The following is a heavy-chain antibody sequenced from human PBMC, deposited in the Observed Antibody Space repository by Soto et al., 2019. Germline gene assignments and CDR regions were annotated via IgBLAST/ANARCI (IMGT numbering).Heavy chain of an antibody. CDR2: ISWNGNFT. J-gene: IGHJ4*02. CDR3: VGGSXLD. CDR1: GYSFEDYS. Sequence: EVQLVESGGDMVQPGRSLKLSCVGSGYSFEDYSMHWVRQAPGKGLEWVSGISWNGNFTGYADSVKGRFTISRDNAKNSLFLQMRSLSLEDTALYYCVGGSXLDXGQGTLVTVSS. V-gene: IGHV3-9*01. D-gene: IGHD2-15*01.